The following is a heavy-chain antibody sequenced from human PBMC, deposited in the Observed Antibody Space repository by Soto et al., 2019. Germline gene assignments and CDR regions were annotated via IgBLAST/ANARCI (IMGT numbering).Heavy chain of an antibody. CDR1: GFTFSSYG. V-gene: IGHV3-33*01. J-gene: IGHJ6*03. CDR3: ARARGGKGFGWMDX. CDR2: IWYDGSNK. D-gene: IGHD3-3*01. Sequence: GGSLXLSCAASGFTFSSYGMHWVRQAPGKGLEWVAVIWYDGSNKYYAHSVKGRLTISRDNSKNTLYLQMNSLRAEDTAVYYCARARGGKGFGWMDXWGKGTTVTVSS.